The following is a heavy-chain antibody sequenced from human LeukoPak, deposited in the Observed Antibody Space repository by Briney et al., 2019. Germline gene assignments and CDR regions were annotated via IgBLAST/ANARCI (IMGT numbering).Heavy chain of an antibody. D-gene: IGHD1-26*01. CDR1: GGSISSYY. J-gene: IGHJ4*02. V-gene: IGHV4-59*01. CDR3: ASASGSYPRAYYFDY. Sequence: SETLSLTCTVSGGSISSYYWSWIRQPPGKGLEWIGYIYYSGSTNYNPSLKSRVTISVDTSKNQFSLKLSSVTAADTAVYYCASASGSYPRAYYFDYWGQGTLVTVSS. CDR2: IYYSGST.